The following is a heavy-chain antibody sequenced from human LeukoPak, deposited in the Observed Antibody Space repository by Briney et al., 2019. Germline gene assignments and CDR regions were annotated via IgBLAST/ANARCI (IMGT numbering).Heavy chain of an antibody. CDR3: ARDQRGPYYYYGMDV. CDR1: GFTFSDYW. CDR2: IYSGGST. Sequence: GGSLRLSCAASGFTFSDYWMTWVRQAPGKGLEWVSVIYSGGSTYYADSVKGRFTISRDNSKNTLYLQMNSLRAEDTAVYYCARDQRGPYYYYGMDVWGQGTTVTVSS. J-gene: IGHJ6*02. V-gene: IGHV3-66*01. D-gene: IGHD3/OR15-3a*01.